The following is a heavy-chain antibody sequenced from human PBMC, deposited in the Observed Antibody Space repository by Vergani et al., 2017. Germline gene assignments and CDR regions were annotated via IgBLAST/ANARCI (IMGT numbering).Heavy chain of an antibody. Sequence: QVQLVQSGAEVKKPGSSVKVSCKASGGTFSSYTISWVRQAPGQGLEWMGRIIPILGIANYAQEFQGRVTITADNSTGTAYMELSSLRSEDTAVYYCARDVPADADNWFDPWGQGTLVTVSS. V-gene: IGHV1-69*08. CDR2: IIPILGIA. J-gene: IGHJ5*02. CDR3: ARDVPADADNWFDP. CDR1: GGTFSSYT. D-gene: IGHD2-2*01.